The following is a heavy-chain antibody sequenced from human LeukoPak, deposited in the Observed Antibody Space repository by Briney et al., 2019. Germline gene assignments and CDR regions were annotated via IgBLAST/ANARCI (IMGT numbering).Heavy chain of an antibody. D-gene: IGHD1-26*01. V-gene: IGHV4-34*01. CDR2: INHSGST. Sequence: SETLSLTCAVYGGSFSGYYWSWIRQPPGKGLEWIGEINHSGSTNYNPSLKSRVTISVDTSKTQFSLKLSSVTAADTAVYYCARKNPRTNIVGAVPRYWFDPWGQGTLVTVSS. J-gene: IGHJ5*02. CDR1: GGSFSGYY. CDR3: ARKNPRTNIVGAVPRYWFDP.